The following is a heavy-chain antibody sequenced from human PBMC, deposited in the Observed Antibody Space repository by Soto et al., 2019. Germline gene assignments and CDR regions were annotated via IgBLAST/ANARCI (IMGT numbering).Heavy chain of an antibody. J-gene: IGHJ4*02. CDR3: AKDRDDYRNYVFDY. V-gene: IGHV3-23*01. Sequence: EVQLFESGGSLVQPGGSLRLSCAASGFTFTNYAMTWVRQAPGKGLEWVSISSGSGSGGSTNYADSVKGRFTISRDNSKNTLYLQMNSLRVEDTAVYYCAKDRDDYRNYVFDYWGQGTLVTVSS. CDR1: GFTFTNYA. D-gene: IGHD4-4*01. CDR2: SSGSGSGGST.